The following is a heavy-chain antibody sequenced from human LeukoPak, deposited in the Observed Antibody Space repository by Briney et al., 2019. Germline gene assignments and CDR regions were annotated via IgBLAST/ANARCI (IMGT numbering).Heavy chain of an antibody. CDR3: VRQSFSSDYFGGYY. V-gene: IGHV4-39*01. J-gene: IGHJ4*02. CDR1: HFSMNSSDYF. D-gene: IGHD3-16*01. Sequence: SETLSLTCLVSHFSMNSSDYFWGWIRQSPGKGLEWIASISYTGSNYLNPSLKSRVIISVDTSKNQFSLRLTSVTAADTAVYYWVRQSFSSDYFGGYYWGRGTLVTVSS. CDR2: ISYTGSN.